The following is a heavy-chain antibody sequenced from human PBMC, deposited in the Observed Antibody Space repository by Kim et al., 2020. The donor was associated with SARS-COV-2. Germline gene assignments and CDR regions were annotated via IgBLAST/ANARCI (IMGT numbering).Heavy chain of an antibody. CDR1: GFTFSSYW. J-gene: IGHJ4*02. Sequence: GGSLRLSCAASGFTFSSYWMSWVRQAPGKGLEWVANIKQDGSEKYYVDSVKGRFTISRDNAKNSLYLQMNSLRAEDTAVYYCARAPPSSAGWVWFDYWGQGTLVTVSS. D-gene: IGHD6-13*01. CDR2: IKQDGSEK. CDR3: ARAPPSSAGWVWFDY. V-gene: IGHV3-7*03.